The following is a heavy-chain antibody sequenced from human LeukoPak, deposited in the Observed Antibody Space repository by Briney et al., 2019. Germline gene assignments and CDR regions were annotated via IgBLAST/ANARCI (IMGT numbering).Heavy chain of an antibody. Sequence: SETLSLTRSVSGGSISSGDHYRTWIRQPPGGGLEWMGFITLYSDTTSYNPSLKSRLMISIDTSKNQFSLTLTSVTAADTAVYFCARGFGYDFADYWGQGILVTVSS. D-gene: IGHD2-2*01. CDR1: GGSISSGDHY. CDR2: ITLYSDTT. J-gene: IGHJ4*02. V-gene: IGHV4-30-4*01. CDR3: ARGFGYDFADY.